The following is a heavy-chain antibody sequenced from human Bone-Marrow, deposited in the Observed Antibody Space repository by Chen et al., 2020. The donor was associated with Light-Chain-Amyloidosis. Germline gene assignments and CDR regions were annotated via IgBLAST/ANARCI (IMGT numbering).Heavy chain of an antibody. V-gene: IGHV3-7*03. J-gene: IGHJ4*02. CDR1: QFAFSDFW. CDR3: TKDISPHMAGFDF. D-gene: IGHD2-15*01. Sequence: EVQLVESGGGLVQPGGSLRLSCAASQFAFSDFWMGWVRQGPGKGLEWVANTKQDESEIYYASSVKGRFTISRDNAKNSLSLEMTRLRSEDTAFYYCTKDISPHMAGFDFWGQGMLVTVSS. CDR2: TKQDESEI.